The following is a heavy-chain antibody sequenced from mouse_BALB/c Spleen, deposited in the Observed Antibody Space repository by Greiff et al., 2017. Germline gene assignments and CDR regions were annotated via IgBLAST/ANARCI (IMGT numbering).Heavy chain of an antibody. V-gene: IGHV1-4*02. Sequence: VQLQQSAAELARPGASVKMSCKASGYTFTSYTMHWVKQRPGQGLEWIGYINPSSGYTEYNQKFKDKTTLTADKSSSTAYMQLSSLTSEDSAVYYCAREGTTGLFDYWGQGTTLTVAS. CDR1: GYTFTSYT. J-gene: IGHJ2*01. CDR3: AREGTTGLFDY. CDR2: INPSSGYT. D-gene: IGHD2-2*01.